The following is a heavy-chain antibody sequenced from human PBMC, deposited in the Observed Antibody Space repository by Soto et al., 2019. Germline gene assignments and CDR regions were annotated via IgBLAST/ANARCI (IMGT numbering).Heavy chain of an antibody. J-gene: IGHJ4*02. CDR3: ARDLAVADLYYFDY. D-gene: IGHD6-19*01. CDR1: GYTFTSYG. V-gene: IGHV1-2*02. CDR2: INPNSGGT. Sequence: ASVKVSCKSSGYTFTSYGISWVRQAPGQGLEWMGWINPNSGGTNYAQKFQGRVTMTRDTSISTAYMELSRLRSDDTAVYYCARDLAVADLYYFDYWGQGTLVTVSS.